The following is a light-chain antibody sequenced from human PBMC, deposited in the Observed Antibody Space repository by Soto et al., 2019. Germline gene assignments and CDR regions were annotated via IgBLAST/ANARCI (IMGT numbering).Light chain of an antibody. V-gene: IGKV3-15*01. CDR2: AAT. J-gene: IGKJ4*01. Sequence: EIVMTQSPATLSVSPGEGATLSCTASESINNNLAWYQQKPGQAPRLLIYAATTRATGFPARLSGSGSGTEFTLTISSLQSEDFAVYYCQQHHKWPLTFGGRTKVDIK. CDR3: QQHHKWPLT. CDR1: ESINNN.